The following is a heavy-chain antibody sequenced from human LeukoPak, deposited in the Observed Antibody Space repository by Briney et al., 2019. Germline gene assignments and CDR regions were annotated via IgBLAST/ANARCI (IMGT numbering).Heavy chain of an antibody. CDR3: ARDSAGNDY. D-gene: IGHD6-13*01. CDR1: GFTFSTYW. Sequence: GGSLRLSCEASGFTFSTYWMSWVRQAPGKGLEGVANIKQDGSEKYYVDSVKGRFTIYRDNAKNSLYLQMNSLRAEDTAMYYCARDSAGNDYWGQGTLVTVSS. V-gene: IGHV3-7*01. CDR2: IKQDGSEK. J-gene: IGHJ4*02.